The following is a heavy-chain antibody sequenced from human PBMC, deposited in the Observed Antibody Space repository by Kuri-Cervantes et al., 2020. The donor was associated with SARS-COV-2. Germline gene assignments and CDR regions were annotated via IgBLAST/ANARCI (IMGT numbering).Heavy chain of an antibody. J-gene: IGHJ6*02. V-gene: IGHV1-69*10. CDR2: IIPIFGIA. CDR1: GGTFSSYA. D-gene: IGHD2-15*01. Sequence: SVKVSCKASGGTFSSYAISWVRQAPGQGLGWMGGIIPIFGIANYAQKFQGRVTITADKSTSTAYMELSSLRSEDTAVYYCASTSCSGGSCYSGYYYGMDVWGQGTTVTVSS. CDR3: ASTSCSGGSCYSGYYYGMDV.